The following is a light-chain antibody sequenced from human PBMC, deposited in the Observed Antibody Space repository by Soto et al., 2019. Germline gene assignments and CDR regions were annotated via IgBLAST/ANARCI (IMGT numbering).Light chain of an antibody. CDR3: QSYDSSLSGSV. Sequence: QAVVTQPPSVSGAPGQRVTISCTGSSSNIGAGYDVQWYQQLPGTAPKLLIYGDTNRPSGVPDRLSGSNSGTSASLALTGLQAEDESDYYCQSYDSSLSGSVFGGGTKLTVL. V-gene: IGLV1-40*01. CDR1: SSNIGAGYD. CDR2: GDT. J-gene: IGLJ3*02.